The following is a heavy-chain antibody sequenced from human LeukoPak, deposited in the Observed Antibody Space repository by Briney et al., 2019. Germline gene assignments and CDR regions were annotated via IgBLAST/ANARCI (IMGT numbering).Heavy chain of an antibody. V-gene: IGHV1-2*06. Sequence: ASVKVSCKASGYTFTGYYMHWVRQAPGQGLEWMGRINPNSGGTNYAQKFHGRVAMTRDTSISTAYMALSRLRSDHTAVYSCARVVVMLRSNRDYWGQGTLVTVSS. D-gene: IGHD2-21*01. CDR1: GYTFTGYY. J-gene: IGHJ4*02. CDR2: INPNSGGT. CDR3: ARVVVMLRSNRDY.